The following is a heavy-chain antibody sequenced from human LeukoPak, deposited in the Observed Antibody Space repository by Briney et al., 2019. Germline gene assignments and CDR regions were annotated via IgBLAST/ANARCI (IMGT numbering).Heavy chain of an antibody. D-gene: IGHD3-22*01. J-gene: IGHJ3*02. CDR2: ISSSSSYI. V-gene: IGHV3-21*01. CDR3: ARDHYDSLKNSRGDAFDI. CDR1: GLTFSSDS. Sequence: GGSLRLSCAASGLTFSSDSMNWVRQAPGKGLEWVSSISSSSSYIYYADSVRGRFTISRDNAKNSLYMQMNSLRDEDTAVYYCARDHYDSLKNSRGDAFDIWGQGTMVTVSS.